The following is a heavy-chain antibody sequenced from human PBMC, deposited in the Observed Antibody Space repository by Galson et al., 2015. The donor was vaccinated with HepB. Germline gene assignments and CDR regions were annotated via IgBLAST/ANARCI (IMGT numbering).Heavy chain of an antibody. CDR1: GFTFSSYS. V-gene: IGHV3-21*01. CDR2: ISSSSSYI. J-gene: IGHJ3*02. CDR3: ARDSLLDAFDI. Sequence: SLRLSCAASGFTFSSYSMNWVRQAPGKGLEWVSSISSSSSYIYYADSVKGRFTISRDNAKNSLYLQMNSLRAEDTAVYYCARDSLLDAFDIWGQGTMVTVSS.